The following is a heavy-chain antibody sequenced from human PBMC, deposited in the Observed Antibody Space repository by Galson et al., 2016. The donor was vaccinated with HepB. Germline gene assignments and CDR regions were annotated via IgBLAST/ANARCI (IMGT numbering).Heavy chain of an antibody. CDR3: ARLSRPYGLDV. CDR1: GITFSSYA. J-gene: IGHJ6*02. V-gene: IGHV3-30*04. Sequence: SLRLSCAASGFTASGITFSSYAMHWVRQAPGRGLEWVAVISYEGDDKYYADSVKGRFTISRDNTRNSVYLEMNSLSGDDTAVYYCARLSRPYGLDVWGHGTTVTVSS. CDR2: ISYEGDDK. D-gene: IGHD6-13*01.